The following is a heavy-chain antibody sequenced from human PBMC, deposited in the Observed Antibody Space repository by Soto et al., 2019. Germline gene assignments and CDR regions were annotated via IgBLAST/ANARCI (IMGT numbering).Heavy chain of an antibody. CDR3: ARAPQTTAPGTVDY. CDR1: GYTFANFG. CDR2: ISPYNGNT. V-gene: IGHV1-18*01. D-gene: IGHD1-1*01. J-gene: IGHJ4*02. Sequence: ASVKVSCKASGYTFANFGVLWVRQAPGQGLEWMGWISPYNGNTQYEQKLQGRVTLTTDTSTSTAYMEVRSLRSDDTAVYYCARAPQTTAPGTVDYWGQGTLVTVSS.